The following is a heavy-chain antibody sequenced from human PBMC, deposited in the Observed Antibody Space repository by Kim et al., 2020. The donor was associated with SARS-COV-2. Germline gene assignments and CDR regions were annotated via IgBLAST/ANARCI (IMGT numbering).Heavy chain of an antibody. J-gene: IGHJ4*02. CDR1: GGSISGDF. CDR2: IHYSGKT. D-gene: IGHD3-22*01. V-gene: IGHV4-59*01. Sequence: SETLSLTCTVSGGSISGDFWLWVRQPPGKALEWVAYIHYSGKTDYRPSLRSRVTISLDRSENQFSLRLKSVTAADTAVYFCARGSDDYYVADHWGQGILVTVSP. CDR3: ARGSDDYYVADH.